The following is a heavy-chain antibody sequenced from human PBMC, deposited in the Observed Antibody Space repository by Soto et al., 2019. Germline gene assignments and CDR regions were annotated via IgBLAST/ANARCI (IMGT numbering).Heavy chain of an antibody. V-gene: IGHV1-2*02. CDR1: GYTFTDYY. J-gene: IGHJ6*02. CDR3: ARGGTTLSYAVDV. D-gene: IGHD4-17*01. CDR2: INPNNGGA. Sequence: AASVKVSCKASGYTFTDYYMHWVRQDPRQGLEWMGWINPNNGGANFAQRFQGRVIMTRDTSISTAYMELSSLTSDDSAVYYCARGGTTLSYAVDVWGQGTTVTVPS.